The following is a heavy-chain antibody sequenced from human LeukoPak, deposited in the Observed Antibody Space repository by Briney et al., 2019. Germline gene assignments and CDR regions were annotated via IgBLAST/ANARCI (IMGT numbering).Heavy chain of an antibody. CDR2: IYHRGST. CDR3: ASSEMATMGFDY. V-gene: IGHV4-30-2*01. D-gene: IGHD5-24*01. Sequence: SETLSLTCAVSGGSISSGGYSWSWIRQPPGKGLEWIGYIYHRGSTYYNPSLKSRVTISVDRSKNQFSLKLSSVTAADTAVYYCASSEMATMGFDYWGQGTLVTVSS. J-gene: IGHJ4*02. CDR1: GGSISSGGYS.